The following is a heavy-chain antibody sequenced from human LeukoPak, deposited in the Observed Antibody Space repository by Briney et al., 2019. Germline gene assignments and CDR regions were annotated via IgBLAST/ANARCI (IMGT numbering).Heavy chain of an antibody. CDR1: GYTFTSYG. Sequence: GASVKVSCKASGYTFTSYGISWVRQAPGQGLEWMGWISAYNGNTNYAQKLQGRVTMTTDTSTSTAYMELRSLRSDDTAVYYCAIYCSGGSCYAQNWFDPWGQGTLVTVSS. J-gene: IGHJ5*02. CDR2: ISAYNGNT. CDR3: AIYCSGGSCYAQNWFDP. V-gene: IGHV1-18*01. D-gene: IGHD2-15*01.